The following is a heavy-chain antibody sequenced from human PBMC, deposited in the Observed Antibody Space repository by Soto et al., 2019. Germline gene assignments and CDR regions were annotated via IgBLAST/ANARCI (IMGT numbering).Heavy chain of an antibody. CDR1: GFTLSNAW. D-gene: IGHD3-16*01. CDR3: AYKAASHTGDY. V-gene: IGHV3-15*01. J-gene: IGHJ4*02. CDR2: IKTKTEGGII. Sequence: EVQLVESGGGLVKPGGSLRLSCTASGFTLSNAWMNWVRQAPGKGLEWVGRIKTKTEGGIIDYDAPVKGRLTISRDDSKNTMYLQRDRVKAQDTAVYYCAYKAASHTGDYWGQGTLVTVSS.